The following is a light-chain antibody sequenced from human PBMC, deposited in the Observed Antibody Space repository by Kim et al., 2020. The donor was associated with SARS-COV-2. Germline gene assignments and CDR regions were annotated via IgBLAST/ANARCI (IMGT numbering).Light chain of an antibody. CDR2: GEN. Sequence: SSELTQDPAVSVPLGQSVRITCQGDSLTDYYANWYQQKPGQAPILVFYGENNRPSGIPDRFSGSSSGNTASLTISGAQAEDEADYYCDSRDSSGSRVLFGGGTQLTVL. V-gene: IGLV3-19*01. CDR3: DSRDSSGSRVL. CDR1: SLTDYY. J-gene: IGLJ3*02.